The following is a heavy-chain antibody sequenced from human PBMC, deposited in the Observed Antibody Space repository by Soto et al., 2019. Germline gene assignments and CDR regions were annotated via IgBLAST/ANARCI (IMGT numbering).Heavy chain of an antibody. CDR1: GGSFSGYY. D-gene: IGHD3-22*01. CDR3: ARQEIVRHGMDV. J-gene: IGHJ6*02. Sequence: SETLSLTCAVYGGSFSGYYWSWIRQPPGKGLEWIGEINHNGSTNYNPSLKSRVTIPVDTSKNQFSLKLSSVTAAETAVSYCARQEIVRHGMDVWGQGTPVTVSS. CDR2: INHNGST. V-gene: IGHV4-34*01.